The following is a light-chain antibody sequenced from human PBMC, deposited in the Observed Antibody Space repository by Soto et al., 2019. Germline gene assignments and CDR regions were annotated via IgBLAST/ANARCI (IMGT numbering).Light chain of an antibody. CDR3: QHYDNFQWT. CDR1: QTLTRW. V-gene: IGKV1-5*03. J-gene: IGKJ1*01. Sequence: DIQMTQSASTLSASVGDTVTITCRSSQTLTRWLAWYQQKPGSAPKLLIYKPSSLAGRVPSRFRGGGSGTGFTLTIKGLQPDDFATYFCQHYDNFQWTFGQGTKV. CDR2: KPS.